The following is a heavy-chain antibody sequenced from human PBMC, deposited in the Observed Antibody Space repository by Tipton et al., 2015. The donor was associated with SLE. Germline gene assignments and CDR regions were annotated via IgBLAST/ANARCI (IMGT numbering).Heavy chain of an antibody. CDR1: GGSITNDNHY. CDR2: IYYSGGT. CDR3: ARQGTTRSPFDY. V-gene: IGHV4-39*07. J-gene: IGHJ4*02. Sequence: LRLSCTVSGGSITNDNHYWSWIRQPAGKGLEWIGTIYYSGGTSYNPSLKSRVTISVDTSKNQFSLKLNSVTAGDTAVYYCARQGTTRSPFDYWGQGTLVTVSS. D-gene: IGHD1-14*01.